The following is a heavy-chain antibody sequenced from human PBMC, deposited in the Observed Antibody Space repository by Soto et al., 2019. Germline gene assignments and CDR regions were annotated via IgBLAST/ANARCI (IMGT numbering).Heavy chain of an antibody. V-gene: IGHV4-39*07. Sequence: QLQLQESGTGLVKPSETLSLTCSVSGDSISTSNYYWGWIRQPPGKGLEWIGHLFYSGGTYYNPSIKSRVSISVDTSKNEFSLKVTSITAADTAIYFCARRGGGDYLFDSWGQGILVTVSS. CDR1: GDSISTSNYY. CDR3: ARRGGGDYLFDS. J-gene: IGHJ4*02. CDR2: LFYSGGT. D-gene: IGHD4-17*01.